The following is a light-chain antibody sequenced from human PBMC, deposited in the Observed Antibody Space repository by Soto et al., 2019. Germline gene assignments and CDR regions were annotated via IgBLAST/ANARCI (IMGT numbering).Light chain of an antibody. Sequence: DIQMTQSPSSLSASVGDRVTITCQASQDISNYLNWYQQKPGKAPKLLIYDASNLETGVPSRFSGSGSGTDFTFTISRLQPEDIATYYCQQYDNLPPLTYGQGTRLEIK. CDR3: QQYDNLPPLT. J-gene: IGKJ5*01. V-gene: IGKV1-33*01. CDR1: QDISNY. CDR2: DAS.